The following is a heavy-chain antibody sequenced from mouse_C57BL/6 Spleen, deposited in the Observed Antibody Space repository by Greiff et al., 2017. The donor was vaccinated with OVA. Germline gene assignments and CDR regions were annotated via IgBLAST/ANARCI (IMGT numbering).Heavy chain of an antibody. CDR2: IYPDSSTI. CDR3: ASRGAYGYEDYAMDY. CDR1: GIDFSRYW. J-gene: IGHJ4*01. V-gene: IGHV4-1*01. D-gene: IGHD2-2*01. Sequence: EVKVIESGGGLVQPGGSLKLSCAASGIDFSRYWMSWVRRAPGKGLEWIGEIYPDSSTINYAPSLKDKFIISRDNAKNTLYLQMSKVRSEDTALYYCASRGAYGYEDYAMDYWGQGTSVTVSS.